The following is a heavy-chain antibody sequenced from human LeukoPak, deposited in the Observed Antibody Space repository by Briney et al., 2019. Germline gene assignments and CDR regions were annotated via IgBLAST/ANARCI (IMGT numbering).Heavy chain of an antibody. Sequence: GGSLRLSCAASGFTFSSYAMSWVRQAPGKGLEWVSSITSSSSYIYYADSVKGRFTISRDNAKNSLYMQMNSLRAEDTAVYYCARSMVRGVIFDYWGQGTLVAVSS. CDR1: GFTFSSYA. CDR3: ARSMVRGVIFDY. CDR2: ITSSSSYI. V-gene: IGHV3-21*01. D-gene: IGHD3-10*01. J-gene: IGHJ4*02.